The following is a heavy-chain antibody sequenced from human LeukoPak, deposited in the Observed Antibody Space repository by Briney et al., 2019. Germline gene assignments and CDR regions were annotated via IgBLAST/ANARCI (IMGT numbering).Heavy chain of an antibody. Sequence: PGGSLRLSCAASGFTFSSYAMSWVRQAPGKGLEWASTLSGSDVGTYYADSVKGRFTISRDNSKNTLYLQMNSLRAEDTAVYYCARSWNPFAYWGQGTLVTDSS. CDR3: ARSWNPFAY. D-gene: IGHD1-1*01. J-gene: IGHJ4*02. CDR2: LSGSDVGT. V-gene: IGHV3-23*01. CDR1: GFTFSSYA.